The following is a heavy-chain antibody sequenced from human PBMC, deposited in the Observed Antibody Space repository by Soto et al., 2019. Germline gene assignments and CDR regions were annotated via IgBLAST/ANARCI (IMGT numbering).Heavy chain of an antibody. V-gene: IGHV3-23*01. CDR1: GFTFSSYA. J-gene: IGHJ4*02. Sequence: EVQLLESGGGLVQPGGSLRLSCAASGFTFSSYAMSWVRQAPGKGLEWVSAISGSGGSTYYADSVKGRFTISRDNSKNPLYLQMNSLRAEDTAVYYCAIVRGRCSSTSCYRFDYWGQGTLVTVSP. CDR2: ISGSGGST. CDR3: AIVRGRCSSTSCYRFDY. D-gene: IGHD2-2*01.